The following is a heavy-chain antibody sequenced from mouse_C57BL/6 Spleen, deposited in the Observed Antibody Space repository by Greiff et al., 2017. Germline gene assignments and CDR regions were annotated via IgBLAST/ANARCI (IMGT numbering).Heavy chain of an antibody. CDR1: GYTFTDYY. J-gene: IGHJ4*01. Sequence: QVQLQQSGAELVRPGASVKLSCKASGYTFTDYYINWVKQRPGQGLEWIARIYPGSGNTYYNEKLKGKATLTAEKSYSTAYMQLSSLTSEDSAVYFCARGDTYDAMDYWGQGTSVTVSS. D-gene: IGHD5-1-1*01. CDR2: IYPGSGNT. CDR3: ARGDTYDAMDY. V-gene: IGHV1-76*01.